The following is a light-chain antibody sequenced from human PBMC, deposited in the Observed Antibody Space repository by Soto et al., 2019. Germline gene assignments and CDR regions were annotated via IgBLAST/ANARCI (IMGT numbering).Light chain of an antibody. CDR2: EGS. CDR1: SSDVGSYNL. J-gene: IGLJ1*01. V-gene: IGLV2-23*01. CDR3: CSYAGSSIGYV. Sequence: QSVLTQPASVSGSPGQSITISCTGTSSDVGSYNLVSWYQQHPGKAPKLMIYEGSKRPSGVSNRFSGSKSGNTASLTISGLQAEDEADYYCCSYAGSSIGYVFGTGTKVNVL.